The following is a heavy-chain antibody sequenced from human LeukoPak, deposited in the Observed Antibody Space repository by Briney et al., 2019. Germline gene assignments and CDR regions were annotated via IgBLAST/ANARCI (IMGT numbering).Heavy chain of an antibody. Sequence: GASVNVSCKASGGTFSSYAISWVRQAPGQGLEWMGGIIPIFGTANYAQKFQGRVTITTDESTSTAYMELSSLRSEDTAVYYCARGKDIVVVPAALPWFDPWGQGTLVTVSS. J-gene: IGHJ5*02. CDR2: IIPIFGTA. D-gene: IGHD2-2*01. CDR3: ARGKDIVVVPAALPWFDP. CDR1: GGTFSSYA. V-gene: IGHV1-69*05.